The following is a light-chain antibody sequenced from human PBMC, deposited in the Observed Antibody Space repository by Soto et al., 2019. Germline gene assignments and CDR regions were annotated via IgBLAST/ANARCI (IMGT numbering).Light chain of an antibody. J-gene: IGKJ5*01. Sequence: DIQMSQSTSSLSASVGDRFTITCRASQSISSYLDWYHQKPGKAPKLLIYAASSLQSGVPSRFSGSGSGTDFTLTISSLQPEDIATYYCQQYSHLITFGQGTLLE. V-gene: IGKV1-39*01. CDR2: AAS. CDR3: QQYSHLIT. CDR1: QSISSY.